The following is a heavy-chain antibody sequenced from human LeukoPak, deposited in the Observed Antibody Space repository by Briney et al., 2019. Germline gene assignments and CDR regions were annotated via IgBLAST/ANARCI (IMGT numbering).Heavy chain of an antibody. Sequence: GASVKVSCKASGYTFTGYYMHWVRQAPGQGLEWMGWINPNSGGTNYAQKFQGRVTMTRDTSISTAYMELSRLRSDDTAVYYCARGSGSSASDDGFEIWGQGTMVTVSS. CDR3: ARGSGSSASDDGFEI. V-gene: IGHV1-2*02. J-gene: IGHJ3*02. CDR1: GYTFTGYY. CDR2: INPNSGGT. D-gene: IGHD2-15*01.